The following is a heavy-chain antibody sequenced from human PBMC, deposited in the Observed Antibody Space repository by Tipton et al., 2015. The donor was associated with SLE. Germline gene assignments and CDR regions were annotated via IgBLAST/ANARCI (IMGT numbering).Heavy chain of an antibody. J-gene: IGHJ4*02. CDR1: GFAFSSYA. D-gene: IGHD1-14*01. CDR3: ATGAAVDY. Sequence: SLRLSCAASGFAFSSYAMHWVRQAPGKGLEYVSAISSNGGSTYYADSVKGRFTISRDNAKNTLYLQMNSLRAEDTAVYYCATGAAVDYWGQGTLVTVSS. CDR2: ISSNGGST. V-gene: IGHV3-64*02.